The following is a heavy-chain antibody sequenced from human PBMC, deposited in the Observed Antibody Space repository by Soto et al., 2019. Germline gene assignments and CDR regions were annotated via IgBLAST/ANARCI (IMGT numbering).Heavy chain of an antibody. Sequence: SETLSLTCTVSGGSISTYYWSWIRQPAGKGLEWIGRIYASGSTNYNPSLKSRVTMSVATSKNQFSLKLSSVTAADTAVYYCARGGMVIIQTATDFDYWGQGTLVTVSS. J-gene: IGHJ4*02. D-gene: IGHD2-15*01. CDR2: IYASGST. CDR1: GGSISTYY. V-gene: IGHV4-4*07. CDR3: ARGGMVIIQTATDFDY.